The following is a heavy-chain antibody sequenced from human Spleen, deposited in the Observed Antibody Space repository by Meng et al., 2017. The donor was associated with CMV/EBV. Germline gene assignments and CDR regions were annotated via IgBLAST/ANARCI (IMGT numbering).Heavy chain of an antibody. D-gene: IGHD1-7*01. CDR2: IYYSGST. J-gene: IGHJ4*02. Sequence: SETLSLTCAVYGGSFSGYYWSWIRQSPGKGLEWIGSIYYSGSTYYNPSLKSRVTISVDTSKNQFSLKLSSVTAADTAVYYCADWNYSWGFDYWGQGTLVTVSS. CDR1: GGSFSGYY. V-gene: IGHV4-34*01. CDR3: ADWNYSWGFDY.